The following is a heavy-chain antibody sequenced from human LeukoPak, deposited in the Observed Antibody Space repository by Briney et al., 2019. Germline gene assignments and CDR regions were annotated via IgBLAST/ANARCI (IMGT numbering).Heavy chain of an antibody. Sequence: PGGSLRLSCAASGFTFSSYSMNWARQAPGKGLEWVSSISSSSSYIYYADSVKGRFTISRDNTKNTLYLQMNSLRAEDTAVYYCAKAPPPPGYSSGCYDYWGQGTLVTVSS. CDR1: GFTFSSYS. J-gene: IGHJ4*02. CDR3: AKAPPPPGYSSGCYDY. D-gene: IGHD6-19*01. CDR2: ISSSSSYI. V-gene: IGHV3-21*04.